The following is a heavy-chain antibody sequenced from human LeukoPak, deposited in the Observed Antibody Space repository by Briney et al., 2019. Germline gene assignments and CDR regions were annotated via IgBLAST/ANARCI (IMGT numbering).Heavy chain of an antibody. Sequence: PGGSLRLSCAASVFTFCRYSVNWVRQAPGKGLEWLSCITGSSDYIFYADSVRGRFTISRDNAKNSLFLQMNSLRAEDTAVYYCAKFKGHYGDSEYYFDSWGQGTLVTVSS. V-gene: IGHV3-21*01. CDR3: AKFKGHYGDSEYYFDS. CDR2: ITGSSDYI. CDR1: VFTFCRYS. D-gene: IGHD3-10*01. J-gene: IGHJ4*02.